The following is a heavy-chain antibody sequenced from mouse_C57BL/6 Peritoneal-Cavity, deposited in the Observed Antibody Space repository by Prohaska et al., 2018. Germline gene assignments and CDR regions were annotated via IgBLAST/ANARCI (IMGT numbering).Heavy chain of an antibody. CDR2: IFPGSGST. J-gene: IGHJ4*01. D-gene: IGHD2-5*01. CDR1: GYTFTDYY. V-gene: IGHV1-75*01. CDR3: ARPYSNGAMDY. Sequence: QVQLQQSGPELVKPGASVKISCKASGYTFTDYYINWVKQRPGQGLEWIGWIFPGSGSTYYNEKFKGKATLTVDKSSSTAYMVLSSLTSEDSAVYFCARPYSNGAMDYWGQGTSVTVSS.